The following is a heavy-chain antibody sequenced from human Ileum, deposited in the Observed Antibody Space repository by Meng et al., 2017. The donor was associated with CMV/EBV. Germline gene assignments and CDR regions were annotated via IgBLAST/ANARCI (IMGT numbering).Heavy chain of an antibody. V-gene: IGHV1-18*01. Sequence: ASVKVSCKTSGYTFTSYGISWVRLVPGQGLEWMGWSSYNGNTNYAQQFQGRVTMTTDTSTSTAYMELRSLRSDDTAVYYCARTGASGYSYGHYWGQGTLVTVSS. CDR1: GYTFTSYG. CDR3: ARTGASGYSYGHY. CDR2: SSYNGNT. J-gene: IGHJ4*02. D-gene: IGHD3-22*01.